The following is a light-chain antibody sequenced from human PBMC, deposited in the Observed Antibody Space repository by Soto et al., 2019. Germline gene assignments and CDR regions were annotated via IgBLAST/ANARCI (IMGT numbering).Light chain of an antibody. CDR1: QSVGSF. J-gene: IGKJ3*01. CDR2: DAS. V-gene: IGKV3-11*01. CDR3: QHRSNWLGT. Sequence: EIVLTQSPATLSLSPVERATLSCRASQSVGSFLAWYQQKSGQAPRLLIYDASNRAPGIPARFSGSGSGTDFTLTISSLEPEDFAVYYCQHRSNWLGTFGPGTKVDIK.